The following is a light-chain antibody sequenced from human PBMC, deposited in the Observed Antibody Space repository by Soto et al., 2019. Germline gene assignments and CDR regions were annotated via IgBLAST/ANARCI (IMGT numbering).Light chain of an antibody. V-gene: IGKV1-39*01. CDR1: QSISSY. CDR3: QQSYSTPYT. Sequence: DIQMTQSPSSLSASVGDRVTITCRASQSISSYLNWYQQKPGKAPKLLIYAASSLQSGVPSRFSGSGSGTDFTLTISSLHPEDFATYYCQQSYSTPYTFGQGTKVEIK. CDR2: AAS. J-gene: IGKJ2*01.